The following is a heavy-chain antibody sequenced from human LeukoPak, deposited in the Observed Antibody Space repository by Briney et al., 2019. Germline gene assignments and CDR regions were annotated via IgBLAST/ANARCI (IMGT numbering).Heavy chain of an antibody. CDR2: IYYSGST. CDR1: GGSISSYY. J-gene: IGHJ3*02. V-gene: IGHV4-59*01. Sequence: SETLSLTCTVSGGSISSYYWGWIRQPPGKGLEWIGYIYYSGSTNYNPSLKSRVTISVDTSKNQFSLKLSSVTAADTAVYYCAREGQQLGYAFDIWGQGTMVTVSS. D-gene: IGHD6-13*01. CDR3: AREGQQLGYAFDI.